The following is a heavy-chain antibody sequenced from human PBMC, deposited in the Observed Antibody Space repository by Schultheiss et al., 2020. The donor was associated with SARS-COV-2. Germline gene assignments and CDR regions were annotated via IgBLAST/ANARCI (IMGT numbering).Heavy chain of an antibody. V-gene: IGHV5-51*01. Sequence: GESLKISCKGSGYSFTSYWIGWVRQMPGKGLEWMGIIYPGDSDTRYSPSFQGQVTISADKSISTAYLQWSSLKASDTAMYYCARHGENRYSYGNWFDPWGQGTLVTVSS. CDR3: ARHGENRYSYGNWFDP. CDR2: IYPGDSDT. CDR1: GYSFTSYW. J-gene: IGHJ5*02. D-gene: IGHD5-18*01.